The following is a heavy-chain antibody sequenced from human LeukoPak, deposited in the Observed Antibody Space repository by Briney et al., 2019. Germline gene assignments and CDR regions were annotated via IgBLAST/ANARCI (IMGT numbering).Heavy chain of an antibody. CDR2: TYYRSKWYN. J-gene: IGHJ5*02. V-gene: IGHV6-1*01. CDR3: ARFVTTFDH. D-gene: IGHD1-1*01. CDR1: GDSVSSSIAA. Sequence: SQTLSLSCAISGDSVSSSIAAWNWIRQSPPRGLEWVGRTYYRSKWYNDYAVSVKSRITINPDTSQNQFSLQLNSVTPEDTAVYCCARFVTTFDHWGQGTLATVSS.